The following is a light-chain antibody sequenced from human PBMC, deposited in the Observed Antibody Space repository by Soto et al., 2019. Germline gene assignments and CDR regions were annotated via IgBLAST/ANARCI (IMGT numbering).Light chain of an antibody. V-gene: IGLV2-14*01. CDR1: SSDVGGYNY. CDR2: DVS. Sequence: QSALTQPASVPGSPGQSITISCTGTSSDVGGYNYVSWYQQHPGKAPKLMICDVSDRPSGISNRFSGSKSGNTASLTISGLQAEDEADYYCSSYTTSSTYVFGTGTKVTVL. J-gene: IGLJ1*01. CDR3: SSYTTSSTYV.